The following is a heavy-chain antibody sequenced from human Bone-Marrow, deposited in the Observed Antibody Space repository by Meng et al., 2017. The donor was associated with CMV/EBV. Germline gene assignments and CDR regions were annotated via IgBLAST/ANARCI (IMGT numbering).Heavy chain of an antibody. CDR3: ARRRIFGVFDY. D-gene: IGHD3-3*01. V-gene: IGHV4-59*08. CDR1: GDSISTYY. CDR2: IYYSGGT. J-gene: IGHJ4*02. Sequence: GSLRLSCTVSGDSISTYYWSWIRQPPGKGLEWIGYIYYSGGTDYNPSLKSRVTISVDTSKNQFSLKLSSVTAADTAVYYCARRRIFGVFDYWGQGTLVTVSS.